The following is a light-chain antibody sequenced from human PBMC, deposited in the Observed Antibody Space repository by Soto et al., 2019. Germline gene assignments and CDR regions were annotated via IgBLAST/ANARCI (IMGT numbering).Light chain of an antibody. CDR1: QSVSSN. V-gene: IGKV3-20*01. Sequence: IMLTQSPATVSVTQGERVTLSCRASQSVSSNLAWYQQKPGQAPRLLIYGASSRATGIPDRFSGSGSGTDFTLTISRLEPEDFAVFYCHQCDSSPWTFGQRTKVDI. CDR3: HQCDSSPWT. CDR2: GAS. J-gene: IGKJ1*01.